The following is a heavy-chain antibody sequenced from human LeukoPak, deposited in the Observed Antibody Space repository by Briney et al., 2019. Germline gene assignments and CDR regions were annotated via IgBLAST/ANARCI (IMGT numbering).Heavy chain of an antibody. D-gene: IGHD3-10*02. CDR3: AELGITMIGGV. J-gene: IGHJ6*04. CDR2: ISSSGSTI. V-gene: IGHV3-48*03. Sequence: GGSLRLSCAASGFTFSSYEMNWVRQAPGKGLEWVSYISSSGSTIYYADSVKGRFTTSRDNARNSLYLQMNSLRAEDTAVYYCAELGITMIGGVWGKGTTVTISS. CDR1: GFTFSSYE.